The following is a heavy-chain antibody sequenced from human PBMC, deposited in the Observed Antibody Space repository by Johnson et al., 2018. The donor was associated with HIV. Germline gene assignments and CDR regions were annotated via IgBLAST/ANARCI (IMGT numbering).Heavy chain of an antibody. CDR3: AREEGTDILTRGDAFDI. V-gene: IGHV3-30*02. J-gene: IGHJ3*02. D-gene: IGHD3-9*01. Sequence: QVQLVESGGGLVKPGGSLRLSCAASGFTFSSYGMHWVRQAPGKGLEWVAFIRYDGSNKYYADSVKGRFTMSRDNAKKSLYLQMNSLRAEDTAVYYCAREEGTDILTRGDAFDIWGQGTMVTVSS. CDR2: IRYDGSNK. CDR1: GFTFSSYG.